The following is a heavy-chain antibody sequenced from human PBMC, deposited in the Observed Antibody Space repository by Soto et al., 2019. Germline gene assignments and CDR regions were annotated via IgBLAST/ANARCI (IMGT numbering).Heavy chain of an antibody. CDR3: AHRLEQWLDNYYYYYGRDV. D-gene: IGHD6-19*01. CDR2: IYWNDDK. J-gene: IGHJ6*02. V-gene: IGHV2-5*01. Sequence: QITLKESGPTVVKPTQTLTLTCTFSGFSLNTSGVAVAWIRQPPGKALEWLAVIYWNDDKRYSPSLKSRLTITKDTSKNQVVLTMTNMHPVDTGTYYCAHRLEQWLDNYYYYYGRDVWGQGTTVTVSS. CDR1: GFSLNTSGVA.